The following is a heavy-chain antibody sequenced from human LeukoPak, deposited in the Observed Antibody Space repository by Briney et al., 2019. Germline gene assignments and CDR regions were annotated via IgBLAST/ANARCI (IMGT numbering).Heavy chain of an antibody. J-gene: IGHJ5*02. D-gene: IGHD3-9*01. Sequence: GGSLRLSCAASGFTFSGHEMNWVRQAPGKGLEWISYISDSGGTTKYADSVRGRFTISRDNAKNSLFLQVSSLRAEDTAVYYCARDKSDWSLDPWGQGTPVTVSS. CDR3: ARDKSDWSLDP. CDR1: GFTFSGHE. V-gene: IGHV3-48*03. CDR2: ISDSGGTT.